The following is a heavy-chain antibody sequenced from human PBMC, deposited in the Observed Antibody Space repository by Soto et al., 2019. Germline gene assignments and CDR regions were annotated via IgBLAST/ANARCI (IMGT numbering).Heavy chain of an antibody. CDR1: GFTFSSYA. CDR2: ISGSGDNT. J-gene: IGHJ6*03. Sequence: GGSLRLSCAASGFTFSSYALNWVRQAPGKGLEWVSVISGSGDNTYYADSVKGRFTISRDNSKNTLYLQMNSLRAEDTAVYYCAKDLGTDDFWSAYYTYYYMDVWGKGTTVTVSS. V-gene: IGHV3-23*01. D-gene: IGHD3-3*01. CDR3: AKDLGTDDFWSAYYTYYYMDV.